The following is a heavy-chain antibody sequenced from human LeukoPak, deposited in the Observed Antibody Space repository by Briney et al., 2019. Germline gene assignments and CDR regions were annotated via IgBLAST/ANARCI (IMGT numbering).Heavy chain of an antibody. CDR2: IYHSGST. CDR3: ASFRTVVTSFDY. J-gene: IGHJ4*02. D-gene: IGHD4-23*01. V-gene: IGHV4-4*02. CDR1: GGSISSSNW. Sequence: SETLSLTCAVSGGSISSSNWWSWVRQPPGKGLEWIGEIYHSGSTNYNPSLKSRVTISVDTSKNQFSLKLSSVTAADTAVYYCASFRTVVTSFDYWGQGTLVTVSS.